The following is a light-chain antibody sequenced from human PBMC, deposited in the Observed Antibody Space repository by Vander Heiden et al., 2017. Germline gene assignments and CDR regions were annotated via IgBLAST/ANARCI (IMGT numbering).Light chain of an antibody. J-gene: IGKJ3*01. V-gene: IGKV4-1*01. CDR2: WAS. CDR1: QSVLYSSNNKNY. Sequence: DIVMTQSPDSLAVSLGERATINRKSSQSVLYSSNNKNYLAWYQQKPGQPPKLLIYWASTRESGVPDRFSGSGSGTDFTLTISSLQAEDVAVYYCQQDDSTPFTFGRGTKVDIK. CDR3: QQDDSTPFT.